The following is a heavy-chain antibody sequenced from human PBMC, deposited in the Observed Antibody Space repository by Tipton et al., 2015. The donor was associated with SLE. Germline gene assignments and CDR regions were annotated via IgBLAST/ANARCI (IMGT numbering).Heavy chain of an antibody. J-gene: IGHJ4*02. CDR3: AKAALKYTSGIGSFDY. CDR2: IWYDGSKQ. CDR1: GFTFSTYG. V-gene: IGHV3-30*02. D-gene: IGHD6-19*01. Sequence: SLRLSCAASGFTFSTYGMHWVRQAPGKGLEWVALIWYDGSKQFYADSVKGRFTISRDNSKNTLYLQMKNLRIEDTAIYYCAKAALKYTSGIGSFDYWGQGTLVTVSS.